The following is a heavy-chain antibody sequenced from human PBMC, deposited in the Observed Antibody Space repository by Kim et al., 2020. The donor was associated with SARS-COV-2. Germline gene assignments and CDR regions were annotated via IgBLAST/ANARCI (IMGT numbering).Heavy chain of an antibody. D-gene: IGHD2-8*01. CDR3: AREARNDYNYYGLDV. Sequence: ASVKVSCKPSGYSFTSFGIHWVRQAPGQRLEWMGWIHPDYGRTRYSQNFQGRVTITRDTYARTVQMELSSLRSEDTATYYCAREARNDYNYYGLDVWGQGTTFIVSS. CDR1: GYSFTSFG. V-gene: IGHV1-3*01. CDR2: IHPDYGRT. J-gene: IGHJ6*02.